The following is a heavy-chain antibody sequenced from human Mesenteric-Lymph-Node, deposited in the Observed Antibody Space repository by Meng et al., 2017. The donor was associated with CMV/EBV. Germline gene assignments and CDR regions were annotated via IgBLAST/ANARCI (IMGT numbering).Heavy chain of an antibody. CDR1: GFTFSSYS. Sequence: GESLKISCAASGFTFSSYSMNWVRQAPGKGLEWVSAISGSGGSTYYADSVKGRFTISRDNSKNTLYLQMNSLRAEDTAVYYCAKIWSSSSSGHYWGQGTLVTVSS. D-gene: IGHD6-6*01. J-gene: IGHJ4*02. CDR2: ISGSGGST. V-gene: IGHV3-23*01. CDR3: AKIWSSSSSGHY.